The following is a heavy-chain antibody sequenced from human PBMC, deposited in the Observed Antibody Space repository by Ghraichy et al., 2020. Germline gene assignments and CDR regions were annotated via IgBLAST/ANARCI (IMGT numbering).Heavy chain of an antibody. CDR1: GGSISSGSHY. V-gene: IGHV4-61*02. CDR3: ARFIAVAGRYYFDY. Sequence: LSLTCTVSGGSISSGSHYWSWIRQPAGKGLEWIGRIYMSGSTNYNPSLKSRVTISVDTSRNQFSLKLRSVTAADTAVYYCARFIAVAGRYYFDYWGQGTLVTVSS. J-gene: IGHJ4*02. D-gene: IGHD6-19*01. CDR2: IYMSGST.